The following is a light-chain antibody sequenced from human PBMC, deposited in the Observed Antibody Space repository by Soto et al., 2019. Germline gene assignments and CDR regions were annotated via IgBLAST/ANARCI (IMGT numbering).Light chain of an antibody. CDR1: SSDVGGYNY. CDR2: DVS. Sequence: QSVLTQPASVSGSPGQSLTISCTGTSSDVGGYNYVSWYQQHPGKAPKLMIYDVSNRPSGVSNRFSGSKSGNTASLTISGLQAEDEADYYCSSYTSSSTVFGGGTKVTVL. CDR3: SSYTSSSTV. J-gene: IGLJ2*01. V-gene: IGLV2-14*01.